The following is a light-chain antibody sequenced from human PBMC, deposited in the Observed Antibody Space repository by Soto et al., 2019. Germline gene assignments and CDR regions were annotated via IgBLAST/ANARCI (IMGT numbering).Light chain of an antibody. CDR3: SSYTGSGTLV. CDR2: EVR. J-gene: IGLJ3*02. V-gene: IGLV2-14*01. Sequence: QSALTQPASVSGSPGQSITISCTGTSRDVGGYNYVSWYQQHPGKAPKLMIYEVRNRPSGVSNRFSGSRSGITASLTISGLQAEDEADYYGSSYTGSGTLVFGGGTKLTVL. CDR1: SRDVGGYNY.